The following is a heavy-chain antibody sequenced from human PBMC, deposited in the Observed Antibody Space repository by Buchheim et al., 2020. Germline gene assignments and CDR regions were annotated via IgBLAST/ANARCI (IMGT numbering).Heavy chain of an antibody. CDR3: ARSGFDEEFQQLVLGY. D-gene: IGHD6-13*01. J-gene: IGHJ4*02. V-gene: IGHV1-2*04. CDR1: GYTFTGYY. Sequence: QVQLVQSGAEVKKPGASVKVSCKASGYTFTGYYMHWVRQAPGQGLEWMGWINPNSGGTNYVQKFQGWVTMTRDTSISTAYMELSRLRSDDTAVYYCARSGFDEEFQQLVLGYWGQGTL. CDR2: INPNSGGT.